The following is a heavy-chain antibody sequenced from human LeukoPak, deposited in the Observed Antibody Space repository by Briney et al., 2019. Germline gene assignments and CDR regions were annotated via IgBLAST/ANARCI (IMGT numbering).Heavy chain of an antibody. CDR3: TRAVGDSGYGRFSDC. J-gene: IGHJ4*02. Sequence: SETLSLTCTVSGGSFSSYYWTWIRQPPGKGLEWIGYMDSSGSTIYNPSLQSRLTMSLDTSKNQFSLRLSSVTAADTAICYCTRAVGDSGYGRFSDCWGQGSLVTVSS. CDR1: GGSFSSYY. D-gene: IGHD5-12*01. V-gene: IGHV4-59*01. CDR2: MDSSGST.